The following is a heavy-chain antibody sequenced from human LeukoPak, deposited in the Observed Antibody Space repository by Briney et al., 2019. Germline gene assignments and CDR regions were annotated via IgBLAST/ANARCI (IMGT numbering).Heavy chain of an antibody. CDR1: GGSISSNGYY. D-gene: IGHD1-1*01. CDR2: IYYSGGT. V-gene: IGHV4-39*07. CDR3: ARDGNAH. Sequence: SETLSLTCTVSGGSISSNGYYWAWFRQPPGKGLEWIGSIYYSGGTYYNPSLKSRVTISIDTSKNQFSLKLRSVTAADTAVYYCARDGNAHWGQGTLVTVSS. J-gene: IGHJ4*02.